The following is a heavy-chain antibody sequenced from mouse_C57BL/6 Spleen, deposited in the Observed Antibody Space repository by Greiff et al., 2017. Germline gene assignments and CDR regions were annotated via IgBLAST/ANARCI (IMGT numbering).Heavy chain of an antibody. CDR2: INPNYGTT. V-gene: IGHV1-39*01. D-gene: IGHD1-1*01. CDR1: GYSFTDYN. J-gene: IGHJ2*01. CDR3: AREGYYYGSRNYFDY. Sequence: VHVKQSGPELVKPGASVKISCKASGYSFTDYNMNWVKQSNGKSLEWIGVINPNYGTTSYNQKFKGKATLTVDQSSSTAYMQLNSLTSEDSAVYYCAREGYYYGSRNYFDYWGQGTTLTVSS.